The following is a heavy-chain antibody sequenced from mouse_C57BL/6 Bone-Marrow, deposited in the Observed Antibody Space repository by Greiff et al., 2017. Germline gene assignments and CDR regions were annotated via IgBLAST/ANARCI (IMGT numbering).Heavy chain of an antibody. D-gene: IGHD2-3*01. CDR1: GYTFTSYW. Sequence: VKLQESGAELVKPGASVKLSCKASGYTFTSYWMQWVKQRPGQGLEWIGEIDPSDSYTNYNQKFKGKATLTVDTSSSTAYMQLSSLTSEDSAVYYCARGYLAWFAYWGQGTLVTVSA. CDR3: ARGYLAWFAY. J-gene: IGHJ3*01. V-gene: IGHV1-50*01. CDR2: IDPSDSYT.